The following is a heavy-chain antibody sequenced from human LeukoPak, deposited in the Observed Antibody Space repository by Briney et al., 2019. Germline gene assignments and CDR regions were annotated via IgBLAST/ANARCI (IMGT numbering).Heavy chain of an antibody. D-gene: IGHD5-12*01. CDR1: GYTFTGYY. Sequence: ASVKVSCKASGYTFTGYYMHWVRQAPGQGLEWMGWINPNSGGTNYAQKFQGGVTMTRDTSISTAYMELSRLRSDDTAVYYCARGGTATIRSYYYYYMDVWGKGTTVTISS. V-gene: IGHV1-2*02. J-gene: IGHJ6*03. CDR2: INPNSGGT. CDR3: ARGGTATIRSYYYYYMDV.